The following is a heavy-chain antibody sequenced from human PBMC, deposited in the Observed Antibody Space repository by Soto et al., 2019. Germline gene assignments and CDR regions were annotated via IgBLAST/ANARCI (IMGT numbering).Heavy chain of an antibody. CDR2: SRNKANSYTT. Sequence: GGSLRLSCAASGFSLSDHYMDWVRQAPGKGLEWVGRSRNKANSYTTEYAASVKGRFIISRDDSKNSLYLQMNSLKTEDTAVYYCVRLPAAKYYFDCWGQGSLVTVS. D-gene: IGHD2-2*01. J-gene: IGHJ4*02. CDR1: GFSLSDHY. V-gene: IGHV3-72*01. CDR3: VRLPAAKYYFDC.